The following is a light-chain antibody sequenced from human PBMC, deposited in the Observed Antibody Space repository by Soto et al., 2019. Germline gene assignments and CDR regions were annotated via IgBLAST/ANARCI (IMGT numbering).Light chain of an antibody. V-gene: IGKV3-15*01. CDR2: GAS. J-gene: IGKJ1*01. CDR3: QQYDNWPPWT. Sequence: EVVMTQSPATLSVSPGERATLSCRASQGVSTNLAWYQQKPGQAPRLLIYGASTRAAGIPARFSGSGSGTDFTLTISSLPSEDFALYYCQQYDNWPPWTFGQGTKVDIK. CDR1: QGVSTN.